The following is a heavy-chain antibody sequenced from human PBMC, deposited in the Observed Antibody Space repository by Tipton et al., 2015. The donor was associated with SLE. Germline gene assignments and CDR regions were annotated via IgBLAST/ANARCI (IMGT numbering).Heavy chain of an antibody. J-gene: IGHJ5*02. D-gene: IGHD4-11*01. Sequence: GSLRLSCAASGFNFKNYSMNWARRAPGKGLEWISYISSSSSPIYYADSVKGRFTISRDNAKNSLYLQVSNLRAEDTALYYCARGSLGYSEWDPWGQGTLVTVSS. CDR3: ARGSLGYSEWDP. CDR2: ISSSSSPI. CDR1: GFNFKNYS. V-gene: IGHV3-48*01.